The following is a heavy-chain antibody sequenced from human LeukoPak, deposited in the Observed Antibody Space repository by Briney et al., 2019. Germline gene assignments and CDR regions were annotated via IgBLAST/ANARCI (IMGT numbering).Heavy chain of an antibody. J-gene: IGHJ4*02. CDR2: LIGSSGST. V-gene: IGHV3-23*01. D-gene: IGHD5-12*01. CDR1: GFTSANYA. Sequence: PGGSLRLSCAASGFTSANYAMNWVRQAPGKGLEWVSVLIGSSGSTDYADSVKGRFTISRDISKNTLFLQMNSLRAEDTAIYYCAKGAYDYTEIAYFDSWGQGTLVTVSS. CDR3: AKGAYDYTEIAYFDS.